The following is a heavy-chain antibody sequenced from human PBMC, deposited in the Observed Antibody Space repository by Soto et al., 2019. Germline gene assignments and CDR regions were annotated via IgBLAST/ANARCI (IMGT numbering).Heavy chain of an antibody. CDR2: MNTNSGNT. D-gene: IGHD3-16*01. Sequence: QVQLVQSGAEVKKPGASVKVSCKASGYTFTSYDINWVRQATGQGLEWRGWMNTNSGNTAYAQKFQGRVTMTRNTSKSEAYRELSSLPDKGRAVLTFGRGPTVGGGNWFDPWGQGTLVTVSS. V-gene: IGHV1-8*01. CDR1: GYTFTSYD. CDR3: GRGPTVGGGNWFDP. J-gene: IGHJ5*02.